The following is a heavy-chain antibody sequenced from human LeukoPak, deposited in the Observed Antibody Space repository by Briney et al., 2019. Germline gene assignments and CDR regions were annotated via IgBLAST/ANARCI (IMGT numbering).Heavy chain of an antibody. V-gene: IGHV4-39*01. CDR1: GGSISSSSYY. CDR3: ARGYCSSTSCYPVYYFDY. J-gene: IGHJ4*02. Sequence: PSETLSLTCTVSGGSISSSSYYWGWIRQPPGKGLEWIGSIYYSGSTYYNPSLKSRVTISVDTSKNQFSLKLSSVTAADTAVYYCARGYCSSTSCYPVYYFDYWGQGTLVTVSS. D-gene: IGHD2-2*01. CDR2: IYYSGST.